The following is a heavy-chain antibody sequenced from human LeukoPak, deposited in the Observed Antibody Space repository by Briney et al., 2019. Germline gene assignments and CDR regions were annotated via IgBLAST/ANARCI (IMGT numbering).Heavy chain of an antibody. CDR2: IYYSGSS. J-gene: IGHJ3*02. CDR3: ARHYGSSSSWYIGAFDI. CDR1: GGSISSYY. D-gene: IGHD6-13*01. Sequence: SENLSLTCTVSGGSISSYYWSWIRQPPGKGLEWIGYIYYSGSSNYNPSLKSRVTISVDTSKNQFSLKLSSVTAADTAVYYCARHYGSSSSWYIGAFDIWGQGTMVTVSS. V-gene: IGHV4-59*08.